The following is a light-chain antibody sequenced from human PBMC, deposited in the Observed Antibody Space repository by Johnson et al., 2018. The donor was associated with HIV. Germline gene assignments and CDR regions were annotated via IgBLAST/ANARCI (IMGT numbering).Light chain of an antibody. V-gene: IGLV1-51*01. CDR3: ETWDNSLTTGAV. CDR1: SSNIGNNY. CDR2: DNN. J-gene: IGLJ1*01. Sequence: QSVLTQPPSVSAAPGQRVTISCSGSSSNIGNNYVSWYQHLPGTAPKLLIYDNNKRPSGIPDRFSGSKSGTSATLGITGLQTEDEADYYCETWDNSLTTGAVFGTGTKVTVL.